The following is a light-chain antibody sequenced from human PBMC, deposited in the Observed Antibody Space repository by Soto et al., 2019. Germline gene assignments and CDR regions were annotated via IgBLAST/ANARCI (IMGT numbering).Light chain of an antibody. CDR1: SGDIGGYDY. Sequence: QSALTQPPSASGSPGQSVTIYCTGTSGDIGGYDYVSWYQQHPGKAPKLMIYEVSKRPSGVPARFSGSKSGNTASLTVSGLQAEDEADYYCDSYAGSTNFVVFGGGTKLTVL. CDR2: EVS. CDR3: DSYAGSTNFVV. J-gene: IGLJ2*01. V-gene: IGLV2-8*01.